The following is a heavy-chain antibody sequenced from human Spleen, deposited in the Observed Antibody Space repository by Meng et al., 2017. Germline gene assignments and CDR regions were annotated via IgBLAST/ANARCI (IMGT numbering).Heavy chain of an antibody. CDR2: IYYSGST. V-gene: IGHV4-59*01. D-gene: IGHD3-22*01. CDR1: GGSISSYY. CDR3: ARARITARNTYYYDSSGYLFDY. J-gene: IGHJ4*02. Sequence: QVQLQESGPGLVKPSETRSLTCTVSGGSISSYYWSWIRQPPGKGLEWIGYIYYSGSTNYNPSLKSRVTISVDTSKNQFSLKLSSVTAADTAVYYCARARITARNTYYYDSSGYLFDYWGQGTLVTVSS.